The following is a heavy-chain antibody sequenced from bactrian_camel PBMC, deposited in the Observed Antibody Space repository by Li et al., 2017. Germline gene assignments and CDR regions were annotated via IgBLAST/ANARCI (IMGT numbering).Heavy chain of an antibody. CDR1: GYTYRSYC. Sequence: HVQLVESGGGLVQPGGSLRLSCAASGYTYRSYCLGWFRQAPGKEREPVAVIDSNGVTKYADFAKGRFTISQGSGKNTANLQMNNLKPEDTASYYCASLNPGGDCGGWLKSPPNKYSQGTQVT. D-gene: IGHD6*01. V-gene: IGHV3S53*01. J-gene: IGHJ4*01. CDR2: IDSNGVT.